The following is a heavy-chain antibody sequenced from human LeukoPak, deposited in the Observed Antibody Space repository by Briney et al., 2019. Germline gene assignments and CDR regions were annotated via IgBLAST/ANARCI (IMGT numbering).Heavy chain of an antibody. CDR1: GYTFTSYG. CDR3: AKDEYLKHTVLVP. Sequence: ASVKVSCKASGYTFTSYGISWVRQTPGQGLEWMGWISTYNGNTNYAQKLQGRVTMTTDTSTSTAYMELRSLTSDDTAIYFCAKDEYLKHTVLVPWGQGTLVTVSS. V-gene: IGHV1-18*01. J-gene: IGHJ5*02. CDR2: ISTYNGNT. D-gene: IGHD4-17*01.